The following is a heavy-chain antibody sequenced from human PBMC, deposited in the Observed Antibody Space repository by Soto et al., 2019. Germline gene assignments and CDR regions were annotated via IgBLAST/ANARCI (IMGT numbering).Heavy chain of an antibody. D-gene: IGHD2-8*01. V-gene: IGHV3-7*03. CDR1: GFTFSPYW. Sequence: EVQLVESGGDLVQPGGSLRLSCVASGFTFSPYWMSWVRQAPGRGLQWVATINNDGSEKYYADSVKGRFTISRDNARNRLYLQLTSLRAEDSALYCCARGSNQDYWGQGTLVAVSS. CDR3: ARGSNQDY. CDR2: INNDGSEK. J-gene: IGHJ4*02.